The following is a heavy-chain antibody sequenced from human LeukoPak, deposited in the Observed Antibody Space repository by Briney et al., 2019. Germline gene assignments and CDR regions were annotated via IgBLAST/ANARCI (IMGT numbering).Heavy chain of an antibody. V-gene: IGHV1-8*03. J-gene: IGHJ4*02. CDR2: MNPNSGNT. D-gene: IGHD4-23*01. CDR3: ARGSSNSFATGY. CDR1: GYTFTSYD. Sequence: ASVKVSCKASGYTFTSYDINWVRQATGQGLVWMGWMNPNSGNTGYAQKFQGRVTITRNTSISTAYMELSSLRSEDTAVYYCARGSSNSFATGYWGQGTLVTVSS.